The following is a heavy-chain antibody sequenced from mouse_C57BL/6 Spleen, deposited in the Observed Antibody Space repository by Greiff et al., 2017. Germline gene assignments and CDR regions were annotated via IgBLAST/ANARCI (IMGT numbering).Heavy chain of an antibody. CDR3: ARRATVVVDAMDY. CDR2: INPSSGYT. J-gene: IGHJ4*01. V-gene: IGHV1-7*01. Sequence: VQLQQSGAELAKPGASVKLSCKASGYTFTSYWMHWVKQRPGQGLEWIGYINPSSGYTKYNQKFKDKATLTADKSSSTAYMQLSSLTYEDSAVYYCARRATVVVDAMDYWGQGTSVTVSS. D-gene: IGHD1-1*01. CDR1: GYTFTSYW.